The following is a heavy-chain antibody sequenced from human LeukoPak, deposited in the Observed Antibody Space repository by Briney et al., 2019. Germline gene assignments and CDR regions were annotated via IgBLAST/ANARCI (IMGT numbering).Heavy chain of an antibody. CDR2: IWYDGSNK. D-gene: IGHD3-16*01. V-gene: IGHV3-33*01. J-gene: IGHJ4*02. CDR3: ARDYADYFDS. Sequence: PGGSLRLSCAASGFTFSRNGMHWVRQAPGKGLEWVAVIWYDGSNKYYADSVKGRFTVSRDNSKNTLSLEMNSLRAEDTAVYYCARDYADYFDSWGQGTPVTVSS. CDR1: GFTFSRNG.